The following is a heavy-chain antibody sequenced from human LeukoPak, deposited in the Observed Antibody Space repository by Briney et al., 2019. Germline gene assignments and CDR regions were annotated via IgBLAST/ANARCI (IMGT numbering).Heavy chain of an antibody. CDR3: ARGTRVGTPYNWFGP. Sequence: GGSLRLSCTTSGFTFSSYWMSWVRHAPGKGLEWLGNIKEDGSEKYDVDSVKGRFTISRDNAKNSLYLQMNSLRVEDTAIYYCARGTRVGTPYNWFGPWGQGTLVTVSS. D-gene: IGHD1/OR15-1a*01. J-gene: IGHJ5*02. CDR2: IKEDGSEK. CDR1: GFTFSSYW. V-gene: IGHV3-7*01.